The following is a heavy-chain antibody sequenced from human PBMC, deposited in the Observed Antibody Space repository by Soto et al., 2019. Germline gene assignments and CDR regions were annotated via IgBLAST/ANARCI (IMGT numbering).Heavy chain of an antibody. J-gene: IGHJ3*02. D-gene: IGHD4-17*01. Sequence: XSVKVCCKVSGTTIVGYGMHLVRQAPGQRLQWMGWINAGNGNTKYSQKFQGRVTITRDTSASTAYMELSSLRSEDTAVYYCARVRSGAFDIWGQGTMVTVSS. V-gene: IGHV1-3*01. CDR2: INAGNGNT. CDR3: ARVRSGAFDI. CDR1: GTTIVGYG.